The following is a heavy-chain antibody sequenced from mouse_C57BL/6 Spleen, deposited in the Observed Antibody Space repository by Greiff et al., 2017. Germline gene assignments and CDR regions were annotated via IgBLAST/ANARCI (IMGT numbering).Heavy chain of an antibody. CDR3: ARDPFYGSSYYFDY. CDR2: IDPANGNT. Sequence: EVQLQQSVAELVRPGASVKLSCTASGFNIKNTYMPWVKQRPEQGLEWIGRIDPANGNTKYAPKFQGKATITADTSSNTAYLQLSSLTSEDTAIYYCARDPFYGSSYYFDYWGQGTTLTVSS. V-gene: IGHV14-3*01. J-gene: IGHJ2*01. CDR1: GFNIKNTY. D-gene: IGHD1-1*01.